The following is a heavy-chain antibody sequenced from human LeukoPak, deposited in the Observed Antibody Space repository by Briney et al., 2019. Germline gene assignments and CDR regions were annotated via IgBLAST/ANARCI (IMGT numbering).Heavy chain of an antibody. J-gene: IGHJ6*02. D-gene: IGHD3-9*01. CDR2: ISAYNGNT. Sequence: ASVKVSSKASGYTLTSYGISWVRQAPGQGLEWMGWISAYNGNTNYAQRLQGRVTMTTDTSTSTAYMELRSLRSDDTAVYYCARVVLRYFDWLPDYYYGMDVWGQWTTVTVSS. V-gene: IGHV1-18*01. CDR3: ARVVLRYFDWLPDYYYGMDV. CDR1: GYTLTSYG.